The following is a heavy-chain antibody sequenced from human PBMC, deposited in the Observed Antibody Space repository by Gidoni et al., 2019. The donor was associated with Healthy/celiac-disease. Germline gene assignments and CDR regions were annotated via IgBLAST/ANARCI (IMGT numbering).Heavy chain of an antibody. J-gene: IGHJ6*02. D-gene: IGHD3-10*01. CDR3: AREGGERWLQPDDYYYYGMDV. Sequence: QVQLVQSGAEVKKPGASVKVSCKASGYTFTSYYMPSVRQAPGQGLEWMGIIYPSGGSTSYEQKFQGRVTMTRDTSTSTVYMELSSLRSEDTAVYYCAREGGERWLQPDDYYYYGMDVWGQGTTVTVSS. V-gene: IGHV1-46*01. CDR2: IYPSGGST. CDR1: GYTFTSYY.